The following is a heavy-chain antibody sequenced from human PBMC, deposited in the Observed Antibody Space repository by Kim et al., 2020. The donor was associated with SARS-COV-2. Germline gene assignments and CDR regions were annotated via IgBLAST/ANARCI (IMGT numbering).Heavy chain of an antibody. D-gene: IGHD6-19*01. CDR1: GFTFRNYG. V-gene: IGHV3-23*01. J-gene: IGHJ4*02. CDR2: SSGVDGSA. CDR3: TSLDSSGWNCPFDN. Sequence: GGSLRLSCVASGFTFRNYGMSWVRQAPGKGPEWVSGSSGVDGSASYADSVKGRFTISRDNSKNTIYLDMNGLRVEDTAVYYCTSLDSSGWNCPFDNWGQGILVTVSS.